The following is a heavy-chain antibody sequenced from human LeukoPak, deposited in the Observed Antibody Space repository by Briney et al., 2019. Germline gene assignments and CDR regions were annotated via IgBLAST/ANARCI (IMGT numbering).Heavy chain of an antibody. CDR2: MNPNSGNT. Sequence: ASVKVSCKASGYTFTSYDINWVRQATGQGLEWMGWMNPNSGNTGYAQKFQGRVTMTRNTSISTAYMELSSLRSEDTAVYYCARGLYSSSWYLNAYYYYYGMDVWGQGTTVTVSS. CDR1: GYTFTSYD. D-gene: IGHD6-13*01. CDR3: ARGLYSSSWYLNAYYYYYGMDV. V-gene: IGHV1-8*01. J-gene: IGHJ6*02.